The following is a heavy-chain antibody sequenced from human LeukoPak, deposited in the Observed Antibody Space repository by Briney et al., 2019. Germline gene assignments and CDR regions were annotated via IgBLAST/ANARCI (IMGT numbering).Heavy chain of an antibody. CDR1: GFTFSTYT. CDR3: AKDKMAYSTSSWDY. Sequence: GGSLRLSCSASGFTFSTYTIHWVRQAPGKGLEYVSGISSDGGNTNYAASMKGRFTISRDNSKSTLYLQMNSLRAEDTAVYYCAKDKMAYSTSSWDYWGQGTLVTVSS. D-gene: IGHD6-6*01. CDR2: ISSDGGNT. V-gene: IGHV3-64*04. J-gene: IGHJ4*02.